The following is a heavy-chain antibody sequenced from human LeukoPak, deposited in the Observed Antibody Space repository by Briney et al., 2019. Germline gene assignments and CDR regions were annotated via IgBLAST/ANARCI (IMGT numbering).Heavy chain of an antibody. J-gene: IGHJ5*02. CDR1: GFTFSSYA. CDR3: AKAPLAVAGIGSKNWFDP. Sequence: GGSLRLSCAASGFTFSSYAMSWVRQAPGKGLEWVSDISGSGGSTYDADSVKGRFTISRDNSKNTLYLQMNSLRAEDTAVYYCAKAPLAVAGIGSKNWFDPWGQGTLVTVSS. V-gene: IGHV3-23*01. D-gene: IGHD6-19*01. CDR2: ISGSGGST.